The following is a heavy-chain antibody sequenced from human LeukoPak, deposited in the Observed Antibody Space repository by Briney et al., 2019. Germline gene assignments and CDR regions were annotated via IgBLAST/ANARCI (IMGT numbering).Heavy chain of an antibody. J-gene: IGHJ6*03. CDR2: IYYSGST. V-gene: IGHV4-39*07. CDR3: ARVISDGQVSYGDYLYYYYYYMDV. D-gene: IGHD4-17*01. CDR1: GGSISSSSYY. Sequence: PSETRSLTCTVSGGSISSSSYYWGWIRQPPGKGLEWIGSIYYSGSTNYNPSLKSRVTISVDTSKNQFSLKLSSVTAADTAVYYCARVISDGQVSYGDYLYYYYYYMDVWGKGTTVTVSS.